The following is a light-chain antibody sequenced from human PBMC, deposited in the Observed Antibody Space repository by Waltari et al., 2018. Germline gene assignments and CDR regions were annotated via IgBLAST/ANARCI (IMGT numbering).Light chain of an antibody. Sequence: IVLTQSPGTLSLSPGEIATISCRASQSVGGSFLAWYQQKSGQAPRLLIYGASSRATDIPDRFSGSGSGTDFTLTISRLEPEDFAVYYCQQYGNSPPYTFGQGTKLEIK. CDR1: QSVGGSF. CDR2: GAS. J-gene: IGKJ2*01. CDR3: QQYGNSPPYT. V-gene: IGKV3-20*01.